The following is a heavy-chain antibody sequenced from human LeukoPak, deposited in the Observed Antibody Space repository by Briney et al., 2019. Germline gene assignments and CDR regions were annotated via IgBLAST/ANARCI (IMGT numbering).Heavy chain of an antibody. CDR2: INHSGIT. Sequence: SETLSLTCAVYGGSFSAYYWSWIRQPPGKGLEWIGDINHSGITNYNPSLKSRVDTSKNQFSLKLSSVTAADTAVYYCAREGTYWGQGTLVTVSS. CDR1: GGSFSAYY. J-gene: IGHJ4*02. D-gene: IGHD1-7*01. CDR3: AREGTY. V-gene: IGHV4-34*01.